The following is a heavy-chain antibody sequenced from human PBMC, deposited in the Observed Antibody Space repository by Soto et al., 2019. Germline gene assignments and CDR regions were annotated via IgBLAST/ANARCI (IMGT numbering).Heavy chain of an antibody. CDR1: GASFRSFY. CDR3: ARVRKGVTTIRKYGMDV. CDR2: IIHSGST. J-gene: IGHJ6*02. Sequence: ETLCPTCSVYGASFRSFYWNWIRQPPGKGLEWIGEIIHSGSTNYNPSLESRVTISLDTSKNQFSLKVNSVIAADTAVYYCARVRKGVTTIRKYGMDVWGQGTKVTVYS. V-gene: IGHV4-34*12. D-gene: IGHD4-17*01.